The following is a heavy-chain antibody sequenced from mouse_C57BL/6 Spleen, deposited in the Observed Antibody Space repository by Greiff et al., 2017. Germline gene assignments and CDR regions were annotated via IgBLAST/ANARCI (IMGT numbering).Heavy chain of an antibody. V-gene: IGHV1-52*01. CDR3: ARSPPEGYYGSYGYFDV. J-gene: IGHJ1*03. Sequence: QVQLKQPGAELVRPGSSVKLSCKASGYTFTSYWMHWVKQRPIQGLEWIGNIDPSDSETHSNQKFKDKATLTVDKSSSTAYMQLSSLTSEDSAVYYCARSPPEGYYGSYGYFDVWGTGTTVTVSS. CDR2: IDPSDSET. D-gene: IGHD1-1*01. CDR1: GYTFTSYW.